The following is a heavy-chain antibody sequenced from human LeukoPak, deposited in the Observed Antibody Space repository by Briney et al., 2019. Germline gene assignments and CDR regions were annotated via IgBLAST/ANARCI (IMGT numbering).Heavy chain of an antibody. Sequence: GGSLRLSCAASGFTLSSYAMSWVRQAPGKGLELVSAISDSGNTYHADSVKGRFTISRDSSKNTLFLQMNRLRPEDAAVYYCAKAPVTTCRGAYCYPFDYWGQGTLVTVSS. V-gene: IGHV3-23*01. CDR3: AKAPVTTCRGAYCYPFDY. CDR2: ISDSGNT. D-gene: IGHD2-21*01. CDR1: GFTLSSYA. J-gene: IGHJ4*02.